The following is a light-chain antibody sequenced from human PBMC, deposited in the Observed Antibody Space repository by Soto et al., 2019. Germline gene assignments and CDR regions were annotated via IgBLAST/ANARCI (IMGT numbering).Light chain of an antibody. CDR1: QSVSSNY. J-gene: IGKJ1*01. CDR2: GAS. CDR3: QQYGSSPTWT. V-gene: IGKV3-20*01. Sequence: EIVFTQSPGTLSLPPGERATLSCRASQSVSSNYLAWYQQKPGQAPRLLIYGASTRATGIPDRFSGSGSGTDFTLTISRLEPEDSAVYYCQQYGSSPTWTFGQGTKVDIK.